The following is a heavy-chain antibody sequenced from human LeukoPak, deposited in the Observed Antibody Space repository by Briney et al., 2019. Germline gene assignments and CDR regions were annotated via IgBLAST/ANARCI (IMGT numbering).Heavy chain of an antibody. CDR1: GGSISSGSYY. CDR3: ARDQGEKSAYYDILTGYYAFDI. D-gene: IGHD3-9*01. V-gene: IGHV4-61*02. J-gene: IGHJ3*02. Sequence: SQTLSLTCTVSGGSISSGSYYWRWIRQPAGKGLEWIGRIYTSGSTNYNPSLKSRATISVDTSKNQFSLKLSSVTAADTAVYYCARDQGEKSAYYDILTGYYAFDIWGQGTMVTVSS. CDR2: IYTSGST.